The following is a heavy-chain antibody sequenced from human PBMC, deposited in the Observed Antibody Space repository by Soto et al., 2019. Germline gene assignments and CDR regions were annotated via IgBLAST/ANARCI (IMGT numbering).Heavy chain of an antibody. D-gene: IGHD3-22*01. Sequence: GGSLRLSCAGSGFRFSSYAMSWVRQAPGKGLEWVSAISGSGGRTYYADSVKGRFTISRDNSKNTLYLQMNSLRAEDTAVYYCAKEVASHYYDSSGYYYEDAFEIWGQGTMVTASS. CDR1: GFRFSSYA. J-gene: IGHJ3*02. V-gene: IGHV3-23*01. CDR2: ISGSGGRT. CDR3: AKEVASHYYDSSGYYYEDAFEI.